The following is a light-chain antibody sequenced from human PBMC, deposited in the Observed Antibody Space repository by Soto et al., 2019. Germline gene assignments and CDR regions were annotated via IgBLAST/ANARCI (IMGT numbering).Light chain of an antibody. J-gene: IGLJ1*01. CDR2: EVR. CDR1: SSDVGDYNY. V-gene: IGLV2-14*01. CDR3: TSYTVSSTRYV. Sequence: QSALTQPASVSGSPGQSITISCTGTSSDVGDYNYVSWYQHHPGKAPKLMIYEVRHRPSGVSNRFSGSKSGNTASLTTSGLRAEDEADYYCTSYTVSSTRYVFGTGTKVTVL.